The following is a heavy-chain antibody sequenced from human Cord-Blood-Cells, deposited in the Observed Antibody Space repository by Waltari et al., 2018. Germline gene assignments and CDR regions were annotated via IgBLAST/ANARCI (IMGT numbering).Heavy chain of an antibody. D-gene: IGHD3-16*01. V-gene: IGHV3-7*01. CDR1: GFTFRSHW. CDR3: AREGGGDY. CDR2: IKQDGSEK. J-gene: IGHJ4*02. Sequence: EVQLVESGGGLVQPGGSLRLSCAASGFTFRSHWMSWVRQAPGEGLEWVANIKQDGSEKYYVDSVKGRFTISRDNAKNSLYLQMNSLRAEDTAVYYCAREGGGDYWGQGTLVTVSS.